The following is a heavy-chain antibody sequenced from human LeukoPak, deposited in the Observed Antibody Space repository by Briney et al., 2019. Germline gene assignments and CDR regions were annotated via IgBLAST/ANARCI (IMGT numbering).Heavy chain of an antibody. CDR1: GGSISSSNYY. V-gene: IGHV4-39*01. Sequence: SETLSLTCTVSGGSISSSNYYWGWIRQPPGKGLEWIGSISYGGTTYYNPSLKSRVTIFVDTSKNQFSLKLSSVTAADTAVYYCASKQWVYYYMDVWGKGTTVTVSS. CDR3: ASKQWVYYYMDV. J-gene: IGHJ6*03. CDR2: ISYGGTT. D-gene: IGHD1-26*01.